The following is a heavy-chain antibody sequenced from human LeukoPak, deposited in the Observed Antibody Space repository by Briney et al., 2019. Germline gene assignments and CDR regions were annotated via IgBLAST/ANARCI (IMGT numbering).Heavy chain of an antibody. J-gene: IGHJ6*03. Sequence: ASVKVSCKASGYTFTTYGINWLRQAPGQGLAWMGWISTYNSNTHYAQKLQGRVTMTTDTSTSTAYMELRSLRSDDTAVYYCARGVAARSFPYYYYYMDVWGKGTTVTVSS. CDR3: ARGVAARSFPYYYYYMDV. CDR2: ISTYNSNT. D-gene: IGHD6-13*01. V-gene: IGHV1-18*01. CDR1: GYTFTTYG.